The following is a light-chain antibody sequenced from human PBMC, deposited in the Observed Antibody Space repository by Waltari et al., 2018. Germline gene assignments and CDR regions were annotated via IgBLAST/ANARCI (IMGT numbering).Light chain of an antibody. J-gene: IGKJ2*01. Sequence: DIVTPQSPDSLPVALGERAPHNCNCTQSVLYSSNNKNYLTWYQQKPGKAPKLLIYAASRLESGVPPRFSGSGSGTDFILAISSLQPEDCGTFYCQQGNSFPYTFGQGTKLEI. CDR2: AAS. CDR3: QQGNSFPYT. CDR1: QSVLYSSNNKNY. V-gene: IGKV4-1*01.